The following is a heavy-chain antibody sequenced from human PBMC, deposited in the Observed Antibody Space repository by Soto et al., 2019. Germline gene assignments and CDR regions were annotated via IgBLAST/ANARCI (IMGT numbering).Heavy chain of an antibody. D-gene: IGHD2-15*01. V-gene: IGHV4-39*01. Sequence: SETLSLTCTVSGGSISSGSYYWGWIRQPPGKGLEWIGSIYYSGSTYYNPSLKSRVTISVDTSKNQFSLKLSSVTAADTAVYYCARHNVDVVVVAVYFDYWGQGTLVTVSS. CDR3: ARHNVDVVVVAVYFDY. CDR2: IYYSGST. CDR1: GGSISSGSYY. J-gene: IGHJ4*02.